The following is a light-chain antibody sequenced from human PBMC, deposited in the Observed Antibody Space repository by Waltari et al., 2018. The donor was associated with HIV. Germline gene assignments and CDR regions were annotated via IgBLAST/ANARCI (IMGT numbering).Light chain of an antibody. CDR2: GAS. CDR3: QQYNNWPRGT. J-gene: IGKJ1*01. Sequence: EIVMTHSPATLSVSPGERATLSCRASQSVSSNLAWYQQKPGQAPRLLIYGASTMAPGIQARFSGSGSRTEVTRTSSSVQSEDSAVYYCQQYNNWPRGTFGQGTKVEIK. CDR1: QSVSSN. V-gene: IGKV3-15*01.